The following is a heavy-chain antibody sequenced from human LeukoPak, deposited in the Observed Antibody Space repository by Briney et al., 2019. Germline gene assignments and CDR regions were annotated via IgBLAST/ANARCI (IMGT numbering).Heavy chain of an antibody. CDR1: GFTFSSYA. CDR3: AKDPRRHGSGRYGRAYYGMDV. V-gene: IGHV3-23*01. CDR2: ISGSGGST. Sequence: GGSLRLSCAASGFTFSSYAMSWVRQAPGKGLEWVSAISGSGGSTYYADSVKGRFTISRDNSKNTLYLQMNSLRAEDTAVYYCAKDPRRHGSGRYGRAYYGMDVWGQGTTVTVSS. D-gene: IGHD3-10*01. J-gene: IGHJ6*02.